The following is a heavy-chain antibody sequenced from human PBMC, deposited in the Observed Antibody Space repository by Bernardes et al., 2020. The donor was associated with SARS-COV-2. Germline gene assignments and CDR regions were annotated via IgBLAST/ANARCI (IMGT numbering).Heavy chain of an antibody. V-gene: IGHV1-69*13. D-gene: IGHD2-2*01. Sequence: SVKVSCKASGGTFSTHGINWVRQARGLGLEWMGRIIPIFGTPIYAPEFQGRVTITADESTNTAYMELSSLLSEDTAMYYCARDHVCSSTSCYENWFDPWGQGTLVTVSS. CDR3: ARDHVCSSTSCYENWFDP. J-gene: IGHJ5*02. CDR2: IIPIFGTP. CDR1: GGTFSTHG.